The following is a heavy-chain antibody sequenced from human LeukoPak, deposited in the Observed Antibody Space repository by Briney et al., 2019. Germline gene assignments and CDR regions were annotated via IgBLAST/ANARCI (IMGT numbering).Heavy chain of an antibody. V-gene: IGHV4-59*01. CDR1: GGSISGYY. CDR2: IYYSGST. D-gene: IGHD3-10*01. Sequence: SETLSLTCTVSGGSISGYYWSWIRQPPGKGLEWIGYIYYSGSTNYNPSLKSRVTISVDTSKNQFSLKLSSVTAADTAVYYCARESMVRGVTFDYWGQGTLVTVSS. CDR3: ARESMVRGVTFDY. J-gene: IGHJ4*02.